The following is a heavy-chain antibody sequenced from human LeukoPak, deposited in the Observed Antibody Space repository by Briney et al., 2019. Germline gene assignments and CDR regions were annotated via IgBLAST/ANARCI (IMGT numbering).Heavy chain of an antibody. V-gene: IGHV3-48*01. D-gene: IGHD3-9*01. J-gene: IGHJ4*02. CDR1: GFTFSSYS. CDR2: ISTGSGTT. Sequence: GGSLRLSCAASGFTFSSYSMNWVRQAPGKGLEWVSYISTGSGTTYYADSVKGRFTISRDNAKNSLYLQMNSLRAEDTAVYYCARGKEYFDWLLRAYYFDYWGQGTLVTVSS. CDR3: ARGKEYFDWLLRAYYFDY.